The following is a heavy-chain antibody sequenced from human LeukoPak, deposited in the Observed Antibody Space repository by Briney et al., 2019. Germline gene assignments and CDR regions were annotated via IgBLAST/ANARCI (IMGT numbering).Heavy chain of an antibody. CDR3: ASPQGYYDGSGSYYTDYGMDV. J-gene: IGHJ6*02. CDR2: ITSSGRPI. Sequence: PGGSLRLSCAASGFTFSSYEMNWVSQAPGKGLEWVSYITSSGRPIYYADSAKGRFTFSRHNAMNSLYLQMNSLRAEDTAVYYCASPQGYYDGSGSYYTDYGMDVWGQGTTVTVSS. V-gene: IGHV3-48*03. D-gene: IGHD3-10*01. CDR1: GFTFSSYE.